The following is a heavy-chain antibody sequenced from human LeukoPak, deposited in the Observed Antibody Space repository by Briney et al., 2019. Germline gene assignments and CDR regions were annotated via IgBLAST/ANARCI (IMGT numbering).Heavy chain of an antibody. J-gene: IGHJ4*02. D-gene: IGHD3-22*01. CDR3: ARGYYDSSGSYYFDY. CDR1: GGSISSYY. CDR2: IYYSGST. V-gene: IGHV4-59*01. Sequence: SETLSLTCTVSGGSISSYYWSWIRQPPGKGLEWIGYIYYSGSTNYNPSLKSRVIISVDTSKNQFSLKLSSVTAADTAVYYCARGYYDSSGSYYFDYWGQGTLVTVSS.